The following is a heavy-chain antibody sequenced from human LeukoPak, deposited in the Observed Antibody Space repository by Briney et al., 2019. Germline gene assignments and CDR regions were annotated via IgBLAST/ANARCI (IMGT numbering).Heavy chain of an antibody. J-gene: IGHJ4*02. CDR3: ARGRITMVRGVRTSDY. D-gene: IGHD3-10*01. CDR1: GGSFSGYY. CDR2: INHSGST. V-gene: IGHV4-34*01. Sequence: PSETLSLTCAVYGGSFSGYYWSWIRQPPGKGLEWIGEINHSGSTNYNPSLKSRVTISVDTSKNQFSLKLSSVTAADTAVYYCARGRITMVRGVRTSDYWGQGTLVTVSS.